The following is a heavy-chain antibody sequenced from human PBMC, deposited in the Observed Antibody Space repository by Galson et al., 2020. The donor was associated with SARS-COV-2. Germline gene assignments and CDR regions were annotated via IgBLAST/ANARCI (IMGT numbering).Heavy chain of an antibody. Sequence: SETLSLTCAVYGGSFSGYYWSWIRQPPGKGLEWIGSIYYSGSTYYNPSLKSRVTISVDTSKNQFSLKLSSVTAADTAVYYCARQTYYYDSSGYQRVDWFDPWGQGTLVTVSS. CDR1: GGSFSGYY. CDR2: IYYSGST. CDR3: ARQTYYYDSSGYQRVDWFDP. J-gene: IGHJ5*02. V-gene: IGHV4-34*01. D-gene: IGHD3-22*01.